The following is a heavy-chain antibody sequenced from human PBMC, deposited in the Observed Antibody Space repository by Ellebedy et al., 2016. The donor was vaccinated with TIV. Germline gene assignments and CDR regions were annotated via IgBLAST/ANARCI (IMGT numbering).Heavy chain of an antibody. CDR1: GFSFRTYG. J-gene: IGHJ4*02. CDR3: AKESDSSSSYFDY. CDR2: IYYDGSKK. V-gene: IGHV3-33*06. Sequence: GESLKISCTASGFSFRTYGMHWVRQAPGKGLEFVALIYYDGSKKYYGDSVKGRFSISRDNSKNTVYLQMNSLRAEDTAVYYCAKESDSSSSYFDYWGQGTLVTVSS. D-gene: IGHD6-6*01.